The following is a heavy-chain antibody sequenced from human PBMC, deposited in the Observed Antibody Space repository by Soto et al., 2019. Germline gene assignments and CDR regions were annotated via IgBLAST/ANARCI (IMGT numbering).Heavy chain of an antibody. Sequence: GGSLRLSCAASGFTFSGSVIHWVRQASGKGLEWGGRIRSKADSYATAYAASVEGRFTISRDDSKNTAYLQMNSLKTVDPAVYYCTCGLIVADNDWGKGSVVTVAS. D-gene: IGHD2-21*01. J-gene: IGHJ4*02. CDR3: TCGLIVADND. V-gene: IGHV3-73*01. CDR2: IRSKADSYAT. CDR1: GFTFSGSV.